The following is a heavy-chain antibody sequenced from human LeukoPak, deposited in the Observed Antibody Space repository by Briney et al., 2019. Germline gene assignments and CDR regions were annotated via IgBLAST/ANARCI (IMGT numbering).Heavy chain of an antibody. V-gene: IGHV4-34*01. CDR2: INHSGGT. Sequence: SETLSLTCAVYGGSFSGYYWSWIRQPPGKGLEWIGEINHSGGTNYNPSLKSRVTISVDTSKNQFSLKLSSVTAADTAVYYCARRRGFGELFNYYYYYMDVWGKGTTVTISS. CDR1: GGSFSGYY. J-gene: IGHJ6*03. CDR3: ARRRGFGELFNYYYYYMDV. D-gene: IGHD3-10*01.